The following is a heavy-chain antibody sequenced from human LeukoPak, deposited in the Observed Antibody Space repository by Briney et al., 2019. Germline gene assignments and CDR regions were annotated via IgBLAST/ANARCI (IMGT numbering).Heavy chain of an antibody. CDR3: AKGGSGYFLDL. Sequence: GGSLRLSCAASGFTVSPDYMSWVRQAPGKGLEWVSAISNDGGGTTYADFVKGRFTISRDNSKNTLFLQMNSLRGEDTALYYCAKGGSGYFLDLWGQGTLVTVSS. V-gene: IGHV3-23*01. CDR2: ISNDGGGT. J-gene: IGHJ5*02. CDR1: GFTVSPDY. D-gene: IGHD3-22*01.